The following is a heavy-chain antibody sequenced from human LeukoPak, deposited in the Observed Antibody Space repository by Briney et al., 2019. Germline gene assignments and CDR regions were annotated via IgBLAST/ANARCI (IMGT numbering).Heavy chain of an antibody. CDR1: GFTFSSYA. V-gene: IGHV3-23*01. CDR3: ARHPFGYCSGTSCPYYFDY. J-gene: IGHJ4*02. D-gene: IGHD2-2*01. Sequence: GGSLRLSCVGSGFTFSSYAMSWVRQIPGKVLEWVSAISGSSSSTYYADSVKGRFTISRDNSKNTLHLQISSLRAEDTAVYYCARHPFGYCSGTSCPYYFDYWGQGTLVTVSS. CDR2: ISGSSSST.